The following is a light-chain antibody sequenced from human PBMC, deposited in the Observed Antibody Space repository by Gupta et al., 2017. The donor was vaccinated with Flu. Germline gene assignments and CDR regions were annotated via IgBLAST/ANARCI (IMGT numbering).Light chain of an antibody. Sequence: DIQLTQSPSSLSASVGDRVSITCRASRTINRYVNWYQLKPGKAPKLLIHASSNLQGGVPSRFSGSGSGTDFSLTISSLQPEDFATYYCQQSYSVHRTFGQGTKV. CDR2: ASS. CDR3: QQSYSVHRT. CDR1: RTINRY. J-gene: IGKJ1*01. V-gene: IGKV1-39*01.